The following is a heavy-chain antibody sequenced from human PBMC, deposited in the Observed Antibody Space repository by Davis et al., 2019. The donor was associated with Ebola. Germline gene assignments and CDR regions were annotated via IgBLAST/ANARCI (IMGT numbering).Heavy chain of an antibody. Sequence: PGGSLRLSCAASGFTFSSYAMHWVRQAPGKGLEYVSAISSNGGSTYYANSVKGRFTISRDNSKNTLYLQMGSLRAEDMAVYYCARDKGVGFPIYYFDYWGQGTLVTVSS. J-gene: IGHJ4*02. D-gene: IGHD1-26*01. CDR2: ISSNGGST. V-gene: IGHV3-64*01. CDR3: ARDKGVGFPIYYFDY. CDR1: GFTFSSYA.